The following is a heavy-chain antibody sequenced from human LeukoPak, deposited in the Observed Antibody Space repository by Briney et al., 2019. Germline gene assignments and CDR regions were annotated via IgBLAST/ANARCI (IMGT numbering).Heavy chain of an antibody. CDR3: ARDSYSSSWYQSGYYYYYYMDV. CDR2: INPNSGGT. J-gene: IGHJ6*03. D-gene: IGHD6-13*01. Sequence: ASVKVSFKASGYTFTGYYMHWVRQAPGQGLEWMGWINPNSGGTNYAQKFQGRVTMTRDTSISTAYMELSRLRSDDTAVYYCARDSYSSSWYQSGYYYYYYMDVWGKGTTVTVSS. V-gene: IGHV1-2*02. CDR1: GYTFTGYY.